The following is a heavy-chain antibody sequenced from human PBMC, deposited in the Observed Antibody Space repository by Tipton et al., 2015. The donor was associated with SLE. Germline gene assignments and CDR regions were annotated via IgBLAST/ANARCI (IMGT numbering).Heavy chain of an antibody. CDR1: GYSISSGYY. CDR3: GSSARDAFDI. J-gene: IGHJ3*02. V-gene: IGHV4-38-2*01. CDR2: IYHSGST. D-gene: IGHD1-26*01. Sequence: TLSLTCAVSGYSISSGYYWGWIRQPPGKGLEWIGSIYHSGSTYYNPSLKSRVTISVDTSKNQFSLKLSSVTAADTAVYYCGSSARDAFDIWGQGTMVTVSS.